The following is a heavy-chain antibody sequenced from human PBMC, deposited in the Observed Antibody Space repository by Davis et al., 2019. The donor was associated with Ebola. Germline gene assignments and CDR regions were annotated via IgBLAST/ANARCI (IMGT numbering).Heavy chain of an antibody. CDR3: AKDRSSSFGFGYWYFDL. V-gene: IGHV3-23*01. Sequence: GESLKISCAASGFTCSSYAMSWVRQAPGKGLEWVSAISGSGGSTYYADSVKGRFTISRDNSKNTLYLQMNSLRAEDTAVYYCAKDRSSSFGFGYWYFDLWGRGTLVTVSS. CDR2: ISGSGGST. J-gene: IGHJ2*01. CDR1: GFTCSSYA. D-gene: IGHD2-2*01.